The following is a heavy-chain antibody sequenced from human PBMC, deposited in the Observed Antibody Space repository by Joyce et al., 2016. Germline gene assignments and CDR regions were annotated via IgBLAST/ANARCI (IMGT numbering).Heavy chain of an antibody. Sequence: EVQLVESGGGLVQPGGSLTFSFAASGFSFSSYSMNWVRQAPGKGLEWVSYLNSSSATRSYAGSVKGRCTTSRDNAKNSVYLQMNSLRDEDTAVYYCARVRAIFGVGTVFDYWGQGTLVTVSS. V-gene: IGHV3-48*02. J-gene: IGHJ4*02. CDR1: GFSFSSYS. D-gene: IGHD3-3*01. CDR3: ARVRAIFGVGTVFDY. CDR2: LNSSSATR.